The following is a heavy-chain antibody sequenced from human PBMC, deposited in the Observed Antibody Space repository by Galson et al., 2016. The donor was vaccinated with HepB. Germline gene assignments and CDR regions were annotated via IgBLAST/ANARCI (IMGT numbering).Heavy chain of an antibody. Sequence: SLRLSCAASGFTFSNYAMHWVRQVPGKGLEWLAVILSDGSKKYYAESVNGRFTLSRDNSKGTMYLQMNSLRPEDTAVYSRATRSGYYYPLYYFGVDLWGQGTTVTVS. CDR2: ILSDGSKK. CDR3: ATRSGYYYPLYYFGVDL. CDR1: GFTFSNYA. J-gene: IGHJ6*02. V-gene: IGHV3-30*04. D-gene: IGHD1-26*01.